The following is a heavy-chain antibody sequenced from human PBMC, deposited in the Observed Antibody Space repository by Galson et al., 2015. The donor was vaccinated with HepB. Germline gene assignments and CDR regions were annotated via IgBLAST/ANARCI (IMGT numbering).Heavy chain of an antibody. CDR3: AKDRVTYCGTTTCDGLDV. V-gene: IGHV3-30*18. CDR1: GFTFSPYN. J-gene: IGHJ6*02. D-gene: IGHD2-2*01. Sequence: SLRLSCAASGFTFSPYNMHWVRQAPGKGLEWVAVISHDGSDKYYADSVKGRFTISRDNSKKTLYVQVNSLRAEDTAVYYCAKDRVTYCGTTTCDGLDVWGQGTTVTVSS. CDR2: ISHDGSDK.